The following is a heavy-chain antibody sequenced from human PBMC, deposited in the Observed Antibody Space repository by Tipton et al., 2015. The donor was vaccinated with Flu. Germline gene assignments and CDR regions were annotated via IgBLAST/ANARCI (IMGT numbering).Heavy chain of an antibody. CDR1: RGSISDTTFY. V-gene: IGHV4-39*01. CDR3: AIQWVIVRSPAFDV. D-gene: IGHD2-21*01. Sequence: TLSLTCTVSRGSISDTTFYWGWVRQSPGKGLEWIGSVSYSETLSFSATTYYNKSLKSRLTMSANTSKNEVSLRLSSVTAADTAMYYRAIQWVIVRSPAFDVWGQGRMVTVSS. J-gene: IGHJ3*01. CDR2: VSYSETLSFSATT.